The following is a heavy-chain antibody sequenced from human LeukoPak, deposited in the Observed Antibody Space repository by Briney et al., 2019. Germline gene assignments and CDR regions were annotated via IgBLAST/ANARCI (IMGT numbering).Heavy chain of an antibody. D-gene: IGHD3-10*01. Sequence: GGSLRLSCAASGFTFSSYAMSWVRQAPGKGLEWVSDISGSGGSTYYADSVKGRFTISRDNSKNTLYLQMNSLRAEDTAVYYCAKGRFRYYGSGSYADYWGQGTLVTVSS. CDR3: AKGRFRYYGSGSYADY. J-gene: IGHJ4*02. CDR1: GFTFSSYA. CDR2: ISGSGGST. V-gene: IGHV3-23*01.